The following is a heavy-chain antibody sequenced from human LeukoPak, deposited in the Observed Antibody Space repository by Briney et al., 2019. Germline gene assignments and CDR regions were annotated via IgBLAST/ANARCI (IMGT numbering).Heavy chain of an antibody. J-gene: IGHJ5*02. CDR1: GYTFINSW. V-gene: IGHV1-46*01. D-gene: IGHD3-10*01. CDR2: INPTGTGT. CDR3: ARDNSVGDIAWWFDP. Sequence: ASVKVSCKASGYTFINSWMHWVRQAPGQGLEWIGIINPTGTGTLYAQKFQGRVTMTRDMSTSTDYMELSSLRSEDTAVYYCARDNSVGDIAWWFDPWGQGTLVTVSS.